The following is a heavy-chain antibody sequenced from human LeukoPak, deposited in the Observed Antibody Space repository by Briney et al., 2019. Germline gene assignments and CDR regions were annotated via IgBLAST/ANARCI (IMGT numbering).Heavy chain of an antibody. CDR1: GFTFSYYP. CDR3: ARDGIVVVTATSLDY. CDR2: ISYDGINK. J-gene: IGHJ4*02. Sequence: PGRSLRLSCAASGFTFSYYPMHWVRQAPGKGLGWVAVISYDGINKYYADSVRGRFTISRDNSKNTLYLQMNSLRAEDTAVYYCARDGIVVVTATSLDYWGQGTLVTVSS. V-gene: IGHV3-30*04. D-gene: IGHD2-21*02.